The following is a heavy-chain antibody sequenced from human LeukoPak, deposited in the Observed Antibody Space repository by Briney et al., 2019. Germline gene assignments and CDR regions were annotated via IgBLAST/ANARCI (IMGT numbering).Heavy chain of an antibody. J-gene: IGHJ4*02. V-gene: IGHV3-7*01. CDR2: IKQDGSEK. Sequence: GGSLRLSCAASGFTFSSYWMSWVRQAPGKGPEWVANIKQDGSEKYYVDSVKGRFTISRDNAKNSLYLQMNSLRAEDTAVYYCARDQFRGYGGNIDYWGQGTLVTVSS. CDR3: ARDQFRGYGGNIDY. CDR1: GFTFSSYW. D-gene: IGHD4-23*01.